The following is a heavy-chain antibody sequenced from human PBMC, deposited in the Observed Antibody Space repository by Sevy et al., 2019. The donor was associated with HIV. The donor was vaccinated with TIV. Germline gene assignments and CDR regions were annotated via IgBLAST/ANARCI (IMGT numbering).Heavy chain of an antibody. CDR2: ISRNSDSI. Sequence: GGSLRLSCAVSGFIFDDNAMHWVRQTPGKGLEWVSSISRNSDSIGYGDSVKGRFTISRDNAKNSLYLQMNSLRAEDTAFYYCAKDKVDGDTGYGLFDYWGQGTLVTVSS. CDR1: GFIFDDNA. V-gene: IGHV3-9*01. D-gene: IGHD5-12*01. J-gene: IGHJ4*02. CDR3: AKDKVDGDTGYGLFDY.